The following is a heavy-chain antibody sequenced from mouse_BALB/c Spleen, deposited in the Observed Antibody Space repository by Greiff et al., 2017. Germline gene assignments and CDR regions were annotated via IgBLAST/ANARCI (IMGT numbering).Heavy chain of an antibody. CDR2: INPYNGDT. J-gene: IGHJ3*01. D-gene: IGHD2-4*01. V-gene: IGHV1-37*01. Sequence: VQLKQSGPELVKPGASVKISCKASGYSFTGYYMNWVKQSHGKSLEWIGRINPYNGDTFYNQKFKGKATLTVDKSSSTAHMELLSLTSEDSAVYYCGNDDYDGGAWFAYWGQGTLVTVSA. CDR3: GNDDYDGGAWFAY. CDR1: GYSFTGYY.